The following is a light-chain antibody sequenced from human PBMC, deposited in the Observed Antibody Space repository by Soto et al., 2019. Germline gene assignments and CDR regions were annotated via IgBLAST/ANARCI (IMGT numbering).Light chain of an antibody. CDR1: NSNIGSNT. V-gene: IGLV1-44*01. Sequence: VLTQPPSASGTPGQRVTISCSGSNSNIGSNTVNWYQQLPGTAPKLLIYSSNQRPSGVPDRFSGSKSGTSASLAISGLQLEDGADYYGPTGEDRLHGYAFETGPKVPV. CDR3: PTGEDRLHGYA. J-gene: IGLJ1*01. CDR2: SSN.